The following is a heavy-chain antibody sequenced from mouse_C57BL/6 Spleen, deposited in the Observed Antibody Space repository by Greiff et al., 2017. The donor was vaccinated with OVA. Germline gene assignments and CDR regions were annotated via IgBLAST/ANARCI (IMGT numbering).Heavy chain of an antibody. CDR2: INPYNGDT. D-gene: IGHD1-1*01. CDR1: GYSFTGYF. Sequence: VQLQQSGPELVKPGDSVKISCKASGYSFTGYFMHWVMQSHGKSLEWIGRINPYNGDTFYNQKFKGKATLTVDKSSSTAHMELRSLTSEDSAVYYCAREHCGRSYRSMDYWGQGTSVTVSS. V-gene: IGHV1-20*01. J-gene: IGHJ4*01. CDR3: AREHCGRSYRSMDY.